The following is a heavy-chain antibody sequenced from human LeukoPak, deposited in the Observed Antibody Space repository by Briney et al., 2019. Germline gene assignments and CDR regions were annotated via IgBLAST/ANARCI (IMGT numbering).Heavy chain of an antibody. J-gene: IGHJ5*02. CDR2: IYYSGST. CDR1: GGSISSGGYY. V-gene: IGHV4-31*03. CDR3: ARDREGAMVRGVIIPGWFDP. Sequence: PSETLSLTCTVSGGSISSGGYYWGWIRQHPGKGLEWIGYIYYSGSTYYNPSLKSRVTISVDTSKNQFSLKLSSVTAADTAVYYCARDREGAMVRGVIIPGWFDPWGQGTLVTVSS. D-gene: IGHD3-10*01.